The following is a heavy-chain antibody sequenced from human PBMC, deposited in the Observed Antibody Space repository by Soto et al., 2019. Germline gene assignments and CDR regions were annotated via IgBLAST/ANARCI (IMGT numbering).Heavy chain of an antibody. CDR3: ARPRKWLQYFEY. J-gene: IGHJ4*02. CDR1: GGSFSGYY. D-gene: IGHD2-8*01. V-gene: IGHV4-34*01. CDR2: INHTGST. Sequence: SETLSLTCDVYGGSFSGYYWTWICQSPGKGLEWIGEINHTGSTNYNPSLKSRVTISVDASKNQFSLKLSSVTAADAAVYYCARPRKWLQYFEYWGQGTLVTVSS.